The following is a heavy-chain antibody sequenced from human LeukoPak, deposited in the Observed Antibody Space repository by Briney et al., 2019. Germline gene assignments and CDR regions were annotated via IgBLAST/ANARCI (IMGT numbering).Heavy chain of an antibody. CDR1: GYTFTGYY. D-gene: IGHD6-13*01. CDR3: ARDPAAAGNPSG. J-gene: IGHJ4*02. V-gene: IGHV1-69*13. CDR2: IIPIFGTA. Sequence: SVKVSCKASGYTFTGYYMHWVRQAPGQGLEWMGGIIPIFGTANYAQKFQGRVTITADESTSTAYMELSSLRPEDTAVYYCARDPAAAGNPSGWGQGTLVTVSS.